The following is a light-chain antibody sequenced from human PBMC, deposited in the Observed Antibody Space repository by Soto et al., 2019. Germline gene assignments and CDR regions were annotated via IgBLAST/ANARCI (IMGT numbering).Light chain of an antibody. J-gene: IGKJ5*01. V-gene: IGKV1-12*01. CDR1: QDISSW. CDR3: QQYNNWPLRT. CDR2: AAS. Sequence: DIQMTQSPSSVSASVGDRVTITCRASQDISSWLAWYQQKPGKAPKIMIYAASSLQGGVPSRFSGSGSGTDFTLTISRLEPEDFAVYYCQQYNNWPLRTFGQGTRLEIK.